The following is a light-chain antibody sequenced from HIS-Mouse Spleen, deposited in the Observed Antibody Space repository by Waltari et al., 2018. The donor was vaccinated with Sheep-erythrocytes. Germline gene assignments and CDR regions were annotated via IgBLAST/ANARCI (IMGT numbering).Light chain of an antibody. CDR3: QQYDNLLT. V-gene: IGKV1-33*01. CDR2: DAS. Sequence: DIQMTQSPSSLSASVGDRVTITCQASQDISNYLNWYQQKPGKAPKLLIYDASNLETGGPARFSGCGSGTDFTFTISSLQPEDIATYYCQQYDNLLTFGGGTKVEIK. CDR1: QDISNY. J-gene: IGKJ4*01.